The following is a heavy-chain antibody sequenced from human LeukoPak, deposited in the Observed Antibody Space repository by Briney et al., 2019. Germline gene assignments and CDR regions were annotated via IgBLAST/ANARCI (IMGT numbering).Heavy chain of an antibody. CDR2: IYYSGST. D-gene: IGHD2-2*01. V-gene: IGHV4-59*05. CDR1: GGSISSYY. Sequence: SEALSLTCTVSGGSISSYYWSWIRQPPGKGLEWIGSIYYSGSTFYNPSLKSRVTISVDTSKNKFSLKLRSVTAADTAVYYCAVPRNPDPYQALGQWDYWGQGTLVTVSS. J-gene: IGHJ4*02. CDR3: AVPRNPDPYQALGQWDY.